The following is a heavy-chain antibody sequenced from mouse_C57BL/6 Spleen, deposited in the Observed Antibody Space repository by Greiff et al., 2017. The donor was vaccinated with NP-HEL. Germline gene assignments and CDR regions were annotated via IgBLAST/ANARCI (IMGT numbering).Heavy chain of an antibody. D-gene: IGHD1-1*01. CDR1: GFTFSDYY. CDR2: ISNGGGST. J-gene: IGHJ4*01. CDR3: ARGGDYYGSSYGAMDY. V-gene: IGHV5-12*01. Sequence: EVQVVESGGGLVQPGGSLKLSCAASGFTFSDYYMYWVRQTPEKRLEWVAYISNGGGSTYYPDTVKGRFTISRDNAKNTLYLQMSRLKSEDTAMYYCARGGDYYGSSYGAMDYWGQGTSVTVSS.